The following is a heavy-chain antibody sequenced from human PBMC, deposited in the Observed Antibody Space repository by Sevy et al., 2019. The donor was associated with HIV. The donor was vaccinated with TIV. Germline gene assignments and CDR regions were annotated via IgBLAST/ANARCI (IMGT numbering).Heavy chain of an antibody. D-gene: IGHD6-13*01. CDR3: AKGIRYSSSWYDWFDP. V-gene: IGHV3-9*01. CDR1: GFTFDDYA. CDR2: ISWNSGSI. J-gene: IGHJ5*02. Sequence: GGSLRLSCAASGFTFDDYAMHWVRQAPGKGLEWDSGISWNSGSIGYADSVKGRFTISRDNAKNSLYLQMNSLRAEDTALYYCAKGIRYSSSWYDWFDPWGQGTLVTVSS.